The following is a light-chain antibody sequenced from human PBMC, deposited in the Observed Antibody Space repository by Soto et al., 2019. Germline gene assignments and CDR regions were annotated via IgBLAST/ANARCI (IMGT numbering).Light chain of an antibody. CDR3: AAWDDSLNGYV. J-gene: IGLJ1*01. CDR2: GKN. CDR1: SSNIGSNT. V-gene: IGLV1-44*01. Sequence: QSALTQPPAASGTPGQRITISCSGSSSNIGSNTVNWYQQLPGTAPKLLIHGKNYRPSGVPDRFSGSKSDTSASLAISGLQSEDEAEYYCAAWDDSLNGYVFGTGTKATVL.